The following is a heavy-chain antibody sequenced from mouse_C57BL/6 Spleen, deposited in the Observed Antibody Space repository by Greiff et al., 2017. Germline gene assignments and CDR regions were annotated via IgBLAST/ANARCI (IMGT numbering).Heavy chain of an antibody. V-gene: IGHV1-81*01. CDR2: IYPRSGYT. J-gene: IGHJ1*03. Sequence: QVQLMQSGAELVRPGASVKLSCKASGFTFTSYGISWVKQRTGQGLEWIGEIYPRSGYTYYYEEFKGKFTLTADKSSSTMYMELRSLRSEDSAVYLCARFTTVVDWYFDVWGTGTTVTVSS. CDR3: ARFTTVVDWYFDV. D-gene: IGHD1-1*01. CDR1: GFTFTSYG.